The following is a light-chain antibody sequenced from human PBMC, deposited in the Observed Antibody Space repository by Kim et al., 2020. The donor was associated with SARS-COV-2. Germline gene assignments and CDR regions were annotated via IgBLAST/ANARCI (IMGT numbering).Light chain of an antibody. CDR3: QAWDSSTAHYV. J-gene: IGLJ1*01. Sequence: SYELTQTPSVSVSPGQTASITCSGDKLGDKYACWYQQKPGQSPVLVIYQDSKRPSGIPERFSGSNSGNTATLTISGTQAMDEADYYCQAWDSSTAHYVFG. CDR1: KLGDKY. CDR2: QDS. V-gene: IGLV3-1*01.